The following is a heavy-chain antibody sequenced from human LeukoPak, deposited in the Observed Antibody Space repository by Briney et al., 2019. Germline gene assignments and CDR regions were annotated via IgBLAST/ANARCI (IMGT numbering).Heavy chain of an antibody. CDR1: GFTVSSNY. J-gene: IGHJ4*02. D-gene: IGHD6-25*01. V-gene: IGHV3-53*01. CDR3: ARDDSQGIAANY. Sequence: GGSLRLSCAASGFTVSSNYMSWVRQAPGKGLEWISVIYSGGSTYYADSVKGRFTISRDNSKNTLYLQMNSLRAEDTAVYYCARDDSQGIAANYWGQGTLVTVSS. CDR2: IYSGGST.